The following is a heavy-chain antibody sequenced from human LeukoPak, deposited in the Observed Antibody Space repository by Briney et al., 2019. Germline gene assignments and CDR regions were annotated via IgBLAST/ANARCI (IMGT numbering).Heavy chain of an antibody. CDR2: INHSGST. CDR1: GESFSGYY. Sequence: TASETLSLTCAVYGESFSGYYWTWIRQPPGKGLEGIGEINHSGSTNYNPSLKSRVTISVDTSKNQFSLKLNSVTAADTAVYYCAREYDSSGYYWFDPWGQGTLVTVSS. D-gene: IGHD3-22*01. V-gene: IGHV4-34*01. CDR3: AREYDSSGYYWFDP. J-gene: IGHJ5*02.